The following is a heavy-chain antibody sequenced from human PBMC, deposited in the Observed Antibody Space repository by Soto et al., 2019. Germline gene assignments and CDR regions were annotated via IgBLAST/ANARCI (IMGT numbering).Heavy chain of an antibody. Sequence: SETLSLTCTVSGGSISSSSYYWGWIRQPPGKGLEWIGSIYYSGSTYYNPSLKSRVTISVDTSKNQFSLKLSSVTAADTAVYCCARHGNYYGSADPYFDYWGQGTLVTVSS. V-gene: IGHV4-39*01. J-gene: IGHJ4*02. CDR3: ARHGNYYGSADPYFDY. D-gene: IGHD3-10*01. CDR2: IYYSGST. CDR1: GGSISSSSYY.